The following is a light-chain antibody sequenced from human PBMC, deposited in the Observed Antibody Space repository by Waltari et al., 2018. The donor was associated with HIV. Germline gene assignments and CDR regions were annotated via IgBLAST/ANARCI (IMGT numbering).Light chain of an antibody. CDR3: YSTDTGGHPSYV. J-gene: IGLJ1*01. CDR2: EDT. V-gene: IGLV3-10*01. Sequence: SYELTQPPSLSVCPGHTARIPCPGDVFPTKSACGYQQKSGQAPVLVIYEDTKRPSGIPDRFSGSNSGTMATLTISGAQVEDEADYYCYSTDTGGHPSYVFGSGTKVTVV. CDR1: VFPTKS.